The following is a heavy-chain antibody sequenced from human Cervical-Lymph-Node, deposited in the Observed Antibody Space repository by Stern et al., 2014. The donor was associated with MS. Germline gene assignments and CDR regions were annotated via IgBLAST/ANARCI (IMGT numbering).Heavy chain of an antibody. CDR1: GYTLTNHY. CDR2: ISPTTGTT. D-gene: IGHD1-14*01. Sequence: MQLVESGAAVKKPGTSVKVSCKASGYTLTNHYIHWVRQAPGQGLAWMGIISPTTGTTTYAQKFRGRVTMTRDTSTSTFYMDLSSLTSEDTAFYFCTRDIASAATGFDSWGQGSLVTVSS. V-gene: IGHV1-46*01. CDR3: TRDIASAATGFDS. J-gene: IGHJ4*02.